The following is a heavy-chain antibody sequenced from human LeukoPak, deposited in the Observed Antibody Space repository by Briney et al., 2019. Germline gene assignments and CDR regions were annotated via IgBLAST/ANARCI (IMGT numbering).Heavy chain of an antibody. CDR3: AKGTGRNSSIAASGT. D-gene: IGHD6-13*01. Sequence: GGSLRLSCAASGFTFSNYAMSWVRQAPGKGLEWVSAISGSGGSTYYADSVKGRFTISRDNSMNTLYLQVNSLRAEDTAVYYCAKGTGRNSSIAASGTWGQGTPVTVSS. V-gene: IGHV3-23*01. J-gene: IGHJ4*02. CDR1: GFTFSNYA. CDR2: ISGSGGST.